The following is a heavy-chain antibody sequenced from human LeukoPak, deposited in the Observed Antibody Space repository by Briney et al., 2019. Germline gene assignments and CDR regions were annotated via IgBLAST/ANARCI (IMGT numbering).Heavy chain of an antibody. J-gene: IGHJ4*02. Sequence: PSETLSLTCTVSGGSISSYHWRWSPQPPGKGLEWIGCIYYSGSTNYNPSLKSRVTISVDTSKNQFSLKLSSVTAADTAVYYCARVSGGGFPLFDYWGQGTLVTVSS. CDR3: ARVSGGGFPLFDY. CDR1: GGSISSYH. V-gene: IGHV4-59*01. CDR2: IYYSGST. D-gene: IGHD3-10*01.